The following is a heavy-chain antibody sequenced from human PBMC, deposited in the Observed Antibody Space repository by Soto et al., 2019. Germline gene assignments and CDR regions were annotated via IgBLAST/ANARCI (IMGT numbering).Heavy chain of an antibody. CDR2: IYPGDSDT. J-gene: IGHJ4*02. D-gene: IGHD2-15*01. CDR1: GYSFTSYW. Sequence: PGESLKISCKGSGYSFTSYWIGWVRQMPGKGLEWMGIIYPGDSDTRYSPSFQGQVTISADKSISTAYLQWSSLKASDTAVYYCARHYCRGGRCYRAPYDYWGRGTLVTVSS. CDR3: ARHYCRGGRCYRAPYDY. V-gene: IGHV5-51*01.